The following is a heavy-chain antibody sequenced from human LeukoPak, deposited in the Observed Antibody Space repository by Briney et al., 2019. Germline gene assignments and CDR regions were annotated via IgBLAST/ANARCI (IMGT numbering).Heavy chain of an antibody. CDR1: GFTFSNYA. CDR2: ISAGGVSLFSGSGSAA. V-gene: IGHV3-23*01. CDR3: AKDGVRGDYSNSWDVFDY. J-gene: IGHJ4*02. Sequence: PGGSLRLSCVASGFTFSNYAMIWVRQAPGKGPQWVSVISAGGVSLFSGSGSAAYYADSVGGRFTISRDNSKNTLNPQMNSLRAEDTAVYYCAKDGVRGDYSNSWDVFDYWGQGTLVTVSS. D-gene: IGHD6-13*01.